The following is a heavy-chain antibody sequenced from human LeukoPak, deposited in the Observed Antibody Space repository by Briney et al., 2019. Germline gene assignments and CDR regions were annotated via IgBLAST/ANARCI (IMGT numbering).Heavy chain of an antibody. Sequence: PSETLSLTCAVYGGSFSNYYWSWIRQPPGKGLEWIGEINDSGRINYNPSLMSRVTVSVDTSKNQFSLRLTSVTATDTAVYYCARRWNYGRNYYIDAWGNGARVGVSS. V-gene: IGHV4-34*01. CDR1: GGSFSNYY. CDR3: ARRWNYGRNYYIDA. D-gene: IGHD1-7*01. CDR2: INDSGRI. J-gene: IGHJ6*03.